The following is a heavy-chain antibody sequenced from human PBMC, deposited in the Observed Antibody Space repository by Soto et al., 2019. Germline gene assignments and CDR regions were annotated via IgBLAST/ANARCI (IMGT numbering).Heavy chain of an antibody. V-gene: IGHV4-39*01. J-gene: IGHJ6*03. CDR1: VGSISTNSYY. Sequence: PSETMSLTCTVSVGSISTNSYYWGWIRQPPGKGLEWIGSFYFTGNTYYNPSLESRVTISVDRSKNQFSLKMSSVTAADTAVYYCASRPVSSNFWSGSNYYYYMEVWGTGTTVTVSS. CDR3: ASRPVSSNFWSGSNYYYYMEV. CDR2: FYFTGNT. D-gene: IGHD3-3*01.